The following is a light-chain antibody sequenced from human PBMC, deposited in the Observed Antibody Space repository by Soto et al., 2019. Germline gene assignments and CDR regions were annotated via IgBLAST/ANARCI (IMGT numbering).Light chain of an antibody. CDR2: VTS. V-gene: IGLV7-46*01. CDR1: TGGVTSGHY. J-gene: IGLJ3*02. Sequence: QTVVTQEPSLTVSPGGTVTLTCGSSTGGVTSGHYPYWFQQKPGQAPRTLIYVTSNKQSWTPARFSGSLLGGKAALTLSGAQPEDEAEYYCLLSYSDAWVFGGGTKVTVL. CDR3: LLSYSDAWV.